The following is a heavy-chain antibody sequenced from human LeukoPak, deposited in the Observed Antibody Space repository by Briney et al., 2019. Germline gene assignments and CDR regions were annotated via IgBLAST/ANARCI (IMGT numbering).Heavy chain of an antibody. D-gene: IGHD2/OR15-2a*01. CDR2: IKSDGSTI. J-gene: IGHJ4*02. V-gene: IGHV3-74*01. Sequence: GGSLRLSCAASGFSLSSYWMHWVRQAPGKGLVWVSRIKSDGSTINYADSVKGRFTISRDNGKNTLYLQMNSLRAEDTAVYYCARDVIQGYFDYWGQGTLVTVSS. CDR1: GFSLSSYW. CDR3: ARDVIQGYFDY.